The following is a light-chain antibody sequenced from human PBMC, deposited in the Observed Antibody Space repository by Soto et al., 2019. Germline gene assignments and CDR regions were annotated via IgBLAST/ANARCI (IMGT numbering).Light chain of an antibody. Sequence: DVQMTQSPSSVSASVGDRVTITCRASQGISRWLAWYQQNPGEAPKILIYAASSLQSGVPSRFSGSGSGTDFTLTISSLQAEDFATYYCQQANSFPPTFGPGTKVDMK. V-gene: IGKV1-12*01. J-gene: IGKJ3*01. CDR1: QGISRW. CDR2: AAS. CDR3: QQANSFPPT.